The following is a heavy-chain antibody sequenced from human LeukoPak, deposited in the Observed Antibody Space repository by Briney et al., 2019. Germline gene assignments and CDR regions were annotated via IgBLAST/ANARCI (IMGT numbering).Heavy chain of an antibody. CDR2: ISSSSTI. J-gene: IGHJ4*02. CDR1: GFTFSSYS. V-gene: IGHV3-48*01. CDR3: AKASPYCSSTSCPMDY. Sequence: GGSLRLSCAASGFTFSSYSMNWVRQAPGKGLEWVSYISSSSTIYYADSVKGRFTISRDNSKNTVYLHMNSLRAEDTAVYFCAKASPYCSSTSCPMDYWGQGTLVTVSS. D-gene: IGHD2-2*01.